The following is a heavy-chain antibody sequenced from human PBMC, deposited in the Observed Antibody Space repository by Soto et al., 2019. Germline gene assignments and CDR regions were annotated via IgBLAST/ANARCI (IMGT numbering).Heavy chain of an antibody. CDR3: AGGVVVTARGYWYVDL. V-gene: IGHV1-69*01. J-gene: IGHJ2*01. CDR2: IIPISGTA. D-gene: IGHD2-21*02. CDR1: GGTFSSYA. Sequence: QVQLVQSGAEVKKPGSSVKVSCKASGGTFSSYAISWVRQAPGHGLEWMGGIIPISGTANYAQKFQGRVTITADEATSTAYMELSSLRSEDTAVYYCAGGVVVTARGYWYVDLWGRGTLVTVSS.